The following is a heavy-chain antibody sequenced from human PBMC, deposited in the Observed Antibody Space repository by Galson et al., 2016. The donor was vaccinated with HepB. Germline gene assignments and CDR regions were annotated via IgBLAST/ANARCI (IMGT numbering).Heavy chain of an antibody. Sequence: SLRLSCAVSGFSFSKYRMHWARQAPGKGLEWVAYIGSTRSHIHYADSVKGRFTISRDNAENTLYLQMNSLRAEDTAVYYCTGDYGLTGAWDSWGQGTLVTVS. V-gene: IGHV3-21*05. D-gene: IGHD1-14*01. CDR2: IGSTRSHI. CDR1: GFSFSKYR. CDR3: TGDYGLTGAWDS. J-gene: IGHJ4*02.